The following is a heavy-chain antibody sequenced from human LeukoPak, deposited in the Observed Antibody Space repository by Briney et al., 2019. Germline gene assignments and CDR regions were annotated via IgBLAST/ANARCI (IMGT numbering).Heavy chain of an antibody. Sequence: GGSLRLSCAASGFIFSYYGMHWVRQAPGKGLEWVAVISYDGSNKYYADSVKGRFTISRDNSKNTLYLQMNSLRAEDTAVYYCAKAGIAAAGNPWDYFDYWGQGTLVTVSS. CDR3: AKAGIAAAGNPWDYFDY. CDR2: ISYDGSNK. J-gene: IGHJ4*02. V-gene: IGHV3-30*18. D-gene: IGHD6-13*01. CDR1: GFIFSYYG.